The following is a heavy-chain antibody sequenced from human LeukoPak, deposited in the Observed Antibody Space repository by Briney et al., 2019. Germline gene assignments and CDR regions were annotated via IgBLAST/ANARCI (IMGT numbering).Heavy chain of an antibody. Sequence: ASVKVSCKASGYTFTSYGISWVRQAPGQGLEWMGWISAYNGNTNYAQKLRGRVTMTTDTSTSTAYMELRSLRSDDTAVYYCARTEDYGDYYYYMDVWGKGTTVTVSS. CDR2: ISAYNGNT. J-gene: IGHJ6*03. V-gene: IGHV1-18*01. D-gene: IGHD4-17*01. CDR1: GYTFTSYG. CDR3: ARTEDYGDYYYYMDV.